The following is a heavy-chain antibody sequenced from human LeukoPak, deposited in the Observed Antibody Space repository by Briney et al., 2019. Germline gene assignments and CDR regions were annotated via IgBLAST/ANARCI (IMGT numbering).Heavy chain of an antibody. D-gene: IGHD2-21*02. V-gene: IGHV1-8*01. J-gene: IGHJ6*02. Sequence: ASVKVCCKASGSPFTSYEIILLRQATGQGPEWMGWMNPNSGNTGYAQKFQGRVTMTRPTSISTAYMELIRLRSEDTAVYSCARGGAYCGGDCYYPYYYYYGMDVWGQGTTVTVSS. CDR3: ARGGAYCGGDCYYPYYYYYGMDV. CDR1: GSPFTSYE. CDR2: MNPNSGNT.